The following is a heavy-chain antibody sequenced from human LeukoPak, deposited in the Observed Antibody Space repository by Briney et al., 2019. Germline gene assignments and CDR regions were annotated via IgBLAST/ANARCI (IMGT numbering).Heavy chain of an antibody. CDR1: GVIFSNFA. Sequence: SVKVSCKASGVIFSNFAFNWVRQAPGQGLEWMGRIIPVLDLAHFTQKFQGRLTITADKSTNTGYMELSSLTAEDTAVYYCATPSRTEDGDYGVCWGQGTLVTVSS. CDR3: ATPSRTEDGDYGVC. J-gene: IGHJ4*02. CDR2: IIPVLDLA. D-gene: IGHD4-17*01. V-gene: IGHV1-69*04.